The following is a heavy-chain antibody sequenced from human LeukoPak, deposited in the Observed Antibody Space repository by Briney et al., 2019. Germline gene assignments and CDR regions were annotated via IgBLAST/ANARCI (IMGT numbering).Heavy chain of an antibody. D-gene: IGHD4-17*01. CDR3: SESPLTRVTTGGFDF. V-gene: IGHV3-23*01. Sequence: PGGSLRLSCAASGFTSNSYAMSWVRQAPGKGLEWVSSICSSVGSTYYVDSVQGRFTISGDNSKNTLYLQMSSLRAEDTAVYYCSESPLTRVTTGGFDFWGQGTLVTVSS. J-gene: IGHJ4*02. CDR1: GFTSNSYA. CDR2: ICSSVGST.